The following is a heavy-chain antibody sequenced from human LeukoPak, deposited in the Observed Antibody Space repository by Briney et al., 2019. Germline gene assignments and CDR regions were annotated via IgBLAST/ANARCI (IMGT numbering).Heavy chain of an antibody. CDR3: ARHYNYDTGGDPFDY. CDR2: ISATGDT. V-gene: IGHV4-59*08. Sequence: SETLSLTCTVSGGPINNFYFSWIRQPPGKGLECIGYISATGDTNSNPSLKSRVTMSIDRSKNQVSLRLRSVSAADTAIYYCARHYNYDTGGDPFDYWCQGTLVTVSS. D-gene: IGHD2-21*02. CDR1: GGPINNFY. J-gene: IGHJ4*02.